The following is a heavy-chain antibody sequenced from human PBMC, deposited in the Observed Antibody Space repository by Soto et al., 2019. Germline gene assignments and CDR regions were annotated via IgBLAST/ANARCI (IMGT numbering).Heavy chain of an antibody. CDR3: AREGRGIQDLDY. D-gene: IGHD3-16*01. CDR1: GFTFSTYS. J-gene: IGHJ4*02. Sequence: GGSLRLSCTASGFTFSTYSMNWVRQAPGKGLEWVSSMSSSTYTFYADSVKGRFTISRDNAKTSLYLQMNSLRVEDTAVYFCAREGRGIQDLDYWGQGTLVTVSS. V-gene: IGHV3-21*01. CDR2: MSSSTYT.